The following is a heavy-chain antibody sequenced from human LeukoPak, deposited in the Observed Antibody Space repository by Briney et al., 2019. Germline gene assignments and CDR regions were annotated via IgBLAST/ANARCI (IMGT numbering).Heavy chain of an antibody. J-gene: IGHJ3*02. D-gene: IGHD2-15*01. CDR3: AKGIGDVVVVAATEDAFDI. CDR2: ISYDGSNK. Sequence: PGRSPRLSCAASGFTFSSYGMHWVRQAPGKGLEWVAVISYDGSNKYYADSAKGRFTIPRDNSKNTLYLQMNSLRAEDTAVYYCAKGIGDVVVVAATEDAFDIWGQGTMVTVSS. CDR1: GFTFSSYG. V-gene: IGHV3-30*18.